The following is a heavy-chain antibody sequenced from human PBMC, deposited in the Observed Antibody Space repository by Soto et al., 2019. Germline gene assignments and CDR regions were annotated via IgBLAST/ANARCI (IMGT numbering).Heavy chain of an antibody. CDR1: GFTFSSYG. CDR3: AKESLRYFDW. V-gene: IGHV3-30*18. CDR2: ISYDGSNK. D-gene: IGHD3-9*01. J-gene: IGHJ4*02. Sequence: GGSLRLSCAASGFTFSSYGMHWVRQAPGKGLEWVAVISYDGSNKYYADSVKGRFTISRDNSKNTLYLQMNSLRAEDTAVYYCAKESLRYFDWWSQGTLVTVSS.